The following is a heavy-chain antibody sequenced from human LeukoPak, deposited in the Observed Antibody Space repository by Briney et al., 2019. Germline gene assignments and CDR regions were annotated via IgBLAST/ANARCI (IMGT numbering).Heavy chain of an antibody. CDR3: ARYYYGSGSYRKFDY. D-gene: IGHD3-10*01. CDR1: GFTFSSYA. J-gene: IGHJ4*02. Sequence: GGSLRLSCAASGFTFSSYAMHWVRQAPGKGLEWVAVISYDGSNKYYADSVKGRFTISRDNSKNTLYLQMNSLRAEDTAVYYCARYYYGSGSYRKFDYWGQGTLVTVSS. V-gene: IGHV3-30*04. CDR2: ISYDGSNK.